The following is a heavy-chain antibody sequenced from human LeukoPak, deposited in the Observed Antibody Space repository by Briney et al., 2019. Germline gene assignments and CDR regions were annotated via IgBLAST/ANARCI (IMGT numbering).Heavy chain of an antibody. D-gene: IGHD3-22*01. Sequence: PGASLRLSCAASGFTFSSYAMSWVRQAPGKGLEWVSAISGSGGSTYYADSVKGRFTISRDNSKNTLYLQMNSLSAEDTAVYYCAKDLARITMIVVVIRRDYYYYGMDVWGQGTTVTVSS. V-gene: IGHV3-23*01. CDR2: ISGSGGST. CDR3: AKDLARITMIVVVIRRDYYYYGMDV. J-gene: IGHJ6*02. CDR1: GFTFSSYA.